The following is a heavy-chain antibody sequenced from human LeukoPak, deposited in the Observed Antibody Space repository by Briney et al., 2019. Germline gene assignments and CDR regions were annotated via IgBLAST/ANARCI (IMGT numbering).Heavy chain of an antibody. D-gene: IGHD2/OR15-2a*01. V-gene: IGHV3-7*03. CDR1: GFTFNVYW. J-gene: IGHJ4*02. Sequence: GGSLRLSCAASGFTFNVYWMNWVRQAPGKGLEWVANINHDGTEKNYVDSVKGRFTIYRDNAENTLYLQMNSLRAEDTAVYYCVRDFYVDYWGQGAMVTVSS. CDR2: INHDGTEK. CDR3: VRDFYVDY.